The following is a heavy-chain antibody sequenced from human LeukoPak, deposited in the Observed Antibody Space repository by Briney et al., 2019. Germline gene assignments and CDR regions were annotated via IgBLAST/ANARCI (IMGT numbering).Heavy chain of an antibody. V-gene: IGHV3-7*01. CDR2: IKQDGSER. Sequence: PGGSLRLSCAASGFTFSSYSMSWVRQAPGKGLEWVANIKQDGSERYYVDSVKGRFTISRDNAKNSLYLQMNILRAEDTAVYYCARDGVDSYDSSGYRDWGQGTLVTVSS. CDR1: GFTFSSYS. J-gene: IGHJ4*02. D-gene: IGHD3-22*01. CDR3: ARDGVDSYDSSGYRD.